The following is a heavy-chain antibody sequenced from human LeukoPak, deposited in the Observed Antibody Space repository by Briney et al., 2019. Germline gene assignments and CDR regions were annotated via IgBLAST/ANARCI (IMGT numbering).Heavy chain of an antibody. J-gene: IGHJ4*02. CDR3: ARDRDCSGGSCTYFDY. V-gene: IGHV1-69*05. CDR1: GGTFGSYA. Sequence: SVKVSCKASGGTFGSYAISWVRQAPGQGLEWMGRIIPIFGTANYAQKFQGRVTITTDEFTSTAYMELSSLRSEDTAVYYCARDRDCSGGSCTYFDYWGQGTLVTVSS. CDR2: IIPIFGTA. D-gene: IGHD2-15*01.